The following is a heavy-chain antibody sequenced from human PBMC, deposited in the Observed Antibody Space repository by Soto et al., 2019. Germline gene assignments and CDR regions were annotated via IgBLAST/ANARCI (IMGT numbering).Heavy chain of an antibody. V-gene: IGHV1-69*06. J-gene: IGHJ6*02. Sequence: VASVKVSCKASGGTFSSYAISWVRQAPGQGLEWMGGIIPIFGTANYAQKFQGRVTITADKSTSTAYMELSSLRSEDTAVYYCAGRLRGRGSGYMDYYYGMDVWGQGTTVTVSS. CDR3: AGRLRGRGSGYMDYYYGMDV. CDR2: IIPIFGTA. CDR1: GGTFSSYA. D-gene: IGHD3-3*01.